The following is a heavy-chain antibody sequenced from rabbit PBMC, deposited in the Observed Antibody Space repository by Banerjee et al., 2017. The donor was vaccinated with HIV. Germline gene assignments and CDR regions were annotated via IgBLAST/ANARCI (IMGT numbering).Heavy chain of an antibody. D-gene: IGHD6-1*01. CDR2: IYAGSLGNT. CDR3: TRDRDSYDTYGYADYAYTYNFNF. Sequence: QSLEESGGDLVQPGASLTLTCTASGFSFSSSYYMCWVRQAPGKGLEWIACIYAGSLGNTYYATWAKGRFTISKTSSTTVTLQMTSLTAADTATYFCTRDRDSYDTYGYADYAYTYNFNFWGPGTLVTVS. J-gene: IGHJ4*01. CDR1: GFSFSSSYY. V-gene: IGHV1S40*01.